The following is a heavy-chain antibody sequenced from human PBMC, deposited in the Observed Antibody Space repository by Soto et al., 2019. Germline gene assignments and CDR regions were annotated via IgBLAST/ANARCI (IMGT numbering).Heavy chain of an antibody. J-gene: IGHJ6*02. CDR2: IYYSGST. V-gene: IGHV4-31*03. D-gene: IGHD3-9*01. CDR3: ARDRGGLRYFIYGKDV. Sequence: SETLSLTCPVSGGSISSCGYYWSWIRQHPGKGLEWIGYIYYSGSTYYNPSLKSRVTISVDTSKNQFSLKLSSVTAADTAVYYCARDRGGLRYFIYGKDVWGQGTTDTVSS. CDR1: GGSISSCGYY.